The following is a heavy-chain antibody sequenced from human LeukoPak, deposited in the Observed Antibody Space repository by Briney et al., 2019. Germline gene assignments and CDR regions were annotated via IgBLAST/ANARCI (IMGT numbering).Heavy chain of an antibody. Sequence: GESLKISCKGSGYSFTSYWIGWVRQMPGKGLAWMGIIYPGDSDTRYSPSFQGQVTISADKSISTAYLQWSSLKASDTAMYYCARHPPYDILTGYDRVHKYYYYYGMDVWGQGTTVTVSS. CDR1: GYSFTSYW. CDR3: ARHPPYDILTGYDRVHKYYYYYGMDV. CDR2: IYPGDSDT. D-gene: IGHD3-9*01. J-gene: IGHJ6*02. V-gene: IGHV5-51*01.